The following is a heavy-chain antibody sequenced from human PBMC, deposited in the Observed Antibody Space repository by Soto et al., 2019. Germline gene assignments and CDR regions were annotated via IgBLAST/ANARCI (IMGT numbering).Heavy chain of an antibody. CDR2: TYYRSRWYN. V-gene: IGHV6-1*01. J-gene: IGHJ6*03. CDR3: AGTTSHQWYYMDV. D-gene: IGHD1-7*01. CDR1: GDSVSGNSAA. Sequence: SQTLSLTCAISGDSVSGNSAAWNWIRQSPSRGLEWLGRTYYRSRWYNDYAVSVRSRITVNPDTSKNQFSLQLTSVTPEDTAVYYCAGTTSHQWYYMDVWGKGTTVTVSS.